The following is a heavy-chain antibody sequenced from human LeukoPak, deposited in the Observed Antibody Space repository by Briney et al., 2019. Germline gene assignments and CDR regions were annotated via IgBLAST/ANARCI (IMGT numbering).Heavy chain of an antibody. CDR3: TRDSDYVWGSLLRFDY. D-gene: IGHD3-16*01. Sequence: GGSLRLSCTGSGFNFGDYAVSWVRQAPGKGLEWLGVIRGKGSGGTTEYAASVKGRFTLSRDNSKSIAYLQMNSLKTEDTALYYCTRDSDYVWGSLLRFDYWGQGTLVTVSS. V-gene: IGHV3-49*04. CDR1: GFNFGDYA. J-gene: IGHJ4*02. CDR2: IRGKGSGGTT.